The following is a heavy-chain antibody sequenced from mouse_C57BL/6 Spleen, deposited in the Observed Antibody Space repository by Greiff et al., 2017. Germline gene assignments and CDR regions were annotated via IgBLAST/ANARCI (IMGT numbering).Heavy chain of an antibody. D-gene: IGHD1-1*01. J-gene: IGHJ3*01. Sequence: VHVKQSGAELVKPGASVKLSCTASGFNIKDYYMHWVKQRTEQGLEWIGRIDPEDGETKYAPKFQGKATITADTSSNTAYLQLSSLTSEDTAVYYCASHYYGSSYPFAYWGQGTLVTVSA. V-gene: IGHV14-2*01. CDR3: ASHYYGSSYPFAY. CDR2: IDPEDGET. CDR1: GFNIKDYY.